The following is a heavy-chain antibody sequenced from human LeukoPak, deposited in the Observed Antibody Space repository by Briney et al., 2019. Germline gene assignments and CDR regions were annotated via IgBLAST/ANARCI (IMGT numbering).Heavy chain of an antibody. CDR2: IKSKTDGGTT. V-gene: IGHV3-15*01. D-gene: IGHD3-22*01. CDR1: GFTFSNAW. Sequence: PRGSLRLSCAASGFTFSNAWMSWVRQAPGKGQEWVCRIKSKTDGGTTDYAAPVKVRFTISRDDSKNTLYLQMNSLKTEDTAVYYCTTDFHYYDSSGYYSLAAFDIWGQGTMVTVSS. CDR3: TTDFHYYDSSGYYSLAAFDI. J-gene: IGHJ3*02.